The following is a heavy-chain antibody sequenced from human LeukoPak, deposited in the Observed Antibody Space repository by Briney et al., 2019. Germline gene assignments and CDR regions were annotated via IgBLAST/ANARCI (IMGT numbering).Heavy chain of an antibody. V-gene: IGHV3-66*01. CDR2: IYGGGDA. CDR1: GFTFSITY. Sequence: GESLRLSCTASGFTFSITYMAWVRQAPGKGLEWVSVIYGGGDAYYADSVKGRFIIARDNSKKTLSLQMNNLRVDDTAVYYCARVQFQWFDPWGPGTLVTVSS. D-gene: IGHD6-19*01. J-gene: IGHJ5*02. CDR3: ARVQFQWFDP.